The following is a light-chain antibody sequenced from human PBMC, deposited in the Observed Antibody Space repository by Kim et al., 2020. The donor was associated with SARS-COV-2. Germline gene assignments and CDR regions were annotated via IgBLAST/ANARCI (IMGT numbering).Light chain of an antibody. V-gene: IGLV2-14*03. CDR3: SSYTATTTLV. Sequence: GQSITTSCTGTSSDVGGYDHVSWYQQYPGKAPKLMIYDVSHRPSVVSNRFSGSKSGKTASLTISGLQAEDEADYYCSSYTATTTLVFGGGTQLTVL. CDR2: DVS. CDR1: SSDVGGYDH. J-gene: IGLJ2*01.